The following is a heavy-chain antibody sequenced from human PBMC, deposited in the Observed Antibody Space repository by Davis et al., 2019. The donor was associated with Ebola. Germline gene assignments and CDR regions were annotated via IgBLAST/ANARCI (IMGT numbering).Heavy chain of an antibody. CDR2: IYYSGST. V-gene: IGHV4-59*01. D-gene: IGHD3-10*01. CDR1: GGSISSYY. Sequence: PGGSLRLSCTVSGGSISSYYWSWIRQPPGKGLEWIGYIYYSGSTNYNPSLKSRVTISVDTSKNQFSLKLSSVTAADTAVYYCARVGVGAFDIWGQGTMVTVSS. J-gene: IGHJ3*02. CDR3: ARVGVGAFDI.